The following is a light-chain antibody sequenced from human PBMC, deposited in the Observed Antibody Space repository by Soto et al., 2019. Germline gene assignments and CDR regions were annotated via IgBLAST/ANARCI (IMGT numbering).Light chain of an antibody. CDR2: GAS. CDR3: QQYNDWPIT. V-gene: IGKV3-15*01. Sequence: IVLTKSPGTLSLSPGERATLSCRASQSVSSNYLAWYQQKPGQAPRLLIYGASTRATGIPARFSGSGSGTEFTLTISSLQSEDFAVYYCQQYNDWPITFGQGTRLEI. CDR1: QSVSSN. J-gene: IGKJ5*01.